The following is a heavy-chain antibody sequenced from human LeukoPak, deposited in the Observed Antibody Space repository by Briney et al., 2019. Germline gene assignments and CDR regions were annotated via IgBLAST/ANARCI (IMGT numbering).Heavy chain of an antibody. CDR3: VNSCTYYGYVWGSYRWYYFDY. Sequence: GGSLRLSCSASGFTFSSYAMHWVRQAPGKGLEYVSAISSNGGSTYYADSVKGRFTISRDNSKNTLYLQMSSLRAEDTAVYYCVNSCTYYGYVWGSYRWYYFDYWGQGTLVTVSS. J-gene: IGHJ4*02. D-gene: IGHD3-16*02. CDR1: GFTFSSYA. V-gene: IGHV3-64D*09. CDR2: ISSNGGST.